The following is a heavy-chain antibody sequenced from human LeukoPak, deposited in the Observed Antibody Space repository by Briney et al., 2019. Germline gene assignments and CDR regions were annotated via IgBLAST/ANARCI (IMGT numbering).Heavy chain of an antibody. V-gene: IGHV1-69*04. CDR1: GGTFSRHA. D-gene: IGHD1-26*01. CDR2: IVPILGVT. J-gene: IGHJ5*02. CDR3: ARDLVGSTTGWFDP. Sequence: ASGKVSCKASGGTFSRHALSWVRQAPGQGLEWMGRIVPILGVTNFAQKFQGRVAITADTSTSTAYMELSSLRSEDTAVYYRARDLVGSTTGWFDPWGQGTLVTVSS.